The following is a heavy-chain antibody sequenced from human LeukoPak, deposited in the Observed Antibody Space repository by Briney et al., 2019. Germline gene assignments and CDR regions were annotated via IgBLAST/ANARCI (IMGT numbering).Heavy chain of an antibody. CDR3: GTLLSNGPFDY. J-gene: IGHJ4*02. CDR1: GYTFTGYY. V-gene: IGHV1-2*02. CDR2: IYPNSGAT. Sequence: ASVKVSCKASGYTFTGYYMHWVRQAPGQGLEWVGYIYPNSGATKYAQKFQGRVTMTRDTSISTAYMELSGLGSDDTAVYYCGTLLSNGPFDYWGQGSLVTVSS.